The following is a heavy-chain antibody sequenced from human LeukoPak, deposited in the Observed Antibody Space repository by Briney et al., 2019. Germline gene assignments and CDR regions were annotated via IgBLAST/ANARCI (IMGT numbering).Heavy chain of an antibody. V-gene: IGHV3-64*02. CDR1: GFTFRDYA. J-gene: IGHJ4*02. D-gene: IGHD6-19*01. CDR3: TRGVAISTSGWYDTFDY. CDR2: ISTDGSRI. Sequence: GGSLRLSCAASGFTFRDYAMYWVRQAPGKGLEYVSVISTDGSRIYYADSVKGRFTISRDNSKNTLYLQMGSLRAEDMAFYYCTRGVAISTSGWYDTFDYWGQGALVTVSS.